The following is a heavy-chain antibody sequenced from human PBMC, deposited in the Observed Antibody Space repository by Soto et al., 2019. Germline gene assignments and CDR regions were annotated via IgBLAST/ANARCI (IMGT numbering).Heavy chain of an antibody. CDR1: GGTFDNFI. CDR3: ARNGTYSSSLSQYSGMDV. J-gene: IGHJ6*02. V-gene: IGHV1-69*01. Sequence: QVQLVQSGAEVKEPGSSVRVSCKASGGTFDNFIMNWVRQTPGQGLEWMGGIVPMLGTPTYAEKFKGRVTISATGSSSTTYMAVTSLTSEATAIYYCARNGTYSSSLSQYSGMDVWGQGTTVTVSS. D-gene: IGHD1-26*01. CDR2: IVPMLGTP.